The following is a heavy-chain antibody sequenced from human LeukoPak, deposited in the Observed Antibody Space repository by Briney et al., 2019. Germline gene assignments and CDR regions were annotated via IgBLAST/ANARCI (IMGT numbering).Heavy chain of an antibody. V-gene: IGHV4-59*08. D-gene: IGHD6-19*01. CDR1: GGSISSYY. J-gene: IGHJ3*02. CDR2: IYYSGST. CDR3: ARHLKEGYSSGWFAFDI. Sequence: PSETMSLTCTVSGGSISSYYWSWIRQTPGKGLEWIGYIYYSGSTNYNPSLKSRVTISVDTSKNQFSLKLSSVTAADTAVYYCARHLKEGYSSGWFAFDIWGQGTMVTVS.